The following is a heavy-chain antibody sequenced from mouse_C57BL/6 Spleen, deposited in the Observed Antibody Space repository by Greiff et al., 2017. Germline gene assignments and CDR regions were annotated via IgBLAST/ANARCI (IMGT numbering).Heavy chain of an antibody. CDR1: GYAFSSYW. CDR3: ASGDYDGPMDY. J-gene: IGHJ4*01. CDR2: IYPGDGDT. D-gene: IGHD2-4*01. V-gene: IGHV1-80*01. Sequence: VKLQQSGAELVKPGASVKISCKASGYAFSSYWMNWVKQRPGKGLEWIGQIYPGDGDTNYNGQFKGKATLTADKSSSTAYMQLSSLTSEDSAVYFCASGDYDGPMDYWGQGTSVTVSS.